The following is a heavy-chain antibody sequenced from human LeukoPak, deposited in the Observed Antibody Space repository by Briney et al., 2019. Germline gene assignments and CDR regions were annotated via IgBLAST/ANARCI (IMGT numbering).Heavy chain of an antibody. V-gene: IGHV3-23*05. Sequence: GGSLRLSCTASGFIFRDYVMSWVRQAPGKGPEWVAAIWRTGDWTHYVDSVKGRFTISRDNSKNTLYLQMNRLRVADTAIYYCAKDRHDYGDYGFDSWGQGTLVTVSS. CDR3: AKDRHDYGDYGFDS. CDR1: GFIFRDYV. D-gene: IGHD4-17*01. CDR2: IWRTGDWT. J-gene: IGHJ4*02.